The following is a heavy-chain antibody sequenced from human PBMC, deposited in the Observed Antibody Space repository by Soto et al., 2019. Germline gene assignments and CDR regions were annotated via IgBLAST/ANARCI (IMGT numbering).Heavy chain of an antibody. CDR3: ARDWEQQGVLDY. D-gene: IGHD6-13*01. V-gene: IGHV3-33*01. CDR1: GFTFSSYG. Sequence: PGGSLRLSCAASGFTFSSYGMRWVLQAPGKGREWVAVIWYDGSNKYYADSVKGRFTISRDNSKNTLYLQMNSLRAEDRAVYYCARDWEQQGVLDYWGQGTLVTVSS. CDR2: IWYDGSNK. J-gene: IGHJ4*02.